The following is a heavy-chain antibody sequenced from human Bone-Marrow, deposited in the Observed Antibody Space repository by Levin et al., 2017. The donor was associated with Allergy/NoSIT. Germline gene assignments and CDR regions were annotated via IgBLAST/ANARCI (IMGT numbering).Heavy chain of an antibody. CDR1: GYQFTDYW. CDR3: ARQSDELPPYDGGWVGEHYFDH. CDR2: IYPGDSET. D-gene: IGHD3-16*01. Sequence: KVSCQGSGYQFTDYWIGWVRQWPGKGLEWMGNIYPGDSETRSSPSFQGQVTFSVDKSMNTAYLQWDSLRASDTAMYYCARQSDELPPYDGGWVGEHYFDHWGQGTLVTVSS. J-gene: IGHJ4*02. V-gene: IGHV5-51*01.